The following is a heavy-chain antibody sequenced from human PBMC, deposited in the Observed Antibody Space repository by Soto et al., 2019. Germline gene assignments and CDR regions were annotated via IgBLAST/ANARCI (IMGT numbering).Heavy chain of an antibody. Sequence: ASVKVSCKASGYTFTGYYMHWVRQAPGQGLEWMGWINPNSGGTNYAQKFQGWVTMTRDTSISTAYMELSRLRSDDTAVYYCARGRAYSSSSLDYWGQGTLVTVSS. V-gene: IGHV1-2*04. J-gene: IGHJ4*02. CDR3: ARGRAYSSSSLDY. CDR2: INPNSGGT. D-gene: IGHD6-6*01. CDR1: GYTFTGYY.